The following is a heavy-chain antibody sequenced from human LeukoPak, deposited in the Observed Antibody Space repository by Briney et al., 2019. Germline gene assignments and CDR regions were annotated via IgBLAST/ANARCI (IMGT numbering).Heavy chain of an antibody. Sequence: QAGGSLRLSCAASGFTFSIYTMNWVRQAPGKGLEWISYISTNSGTIWYADSVKGRFSISRDNAKNSLYLQMNSLRAEDTAVYYCASYDSSGDYFDYWGQGTLVTVSS. CDR2: ISTNSGTI. CDR1: GFTFSIYT. D-gene: IGHD3-22*01. CDR3: ASYDSSGDYFDY. V-gene: IGHV3-48*04. J-gene: IGHJ4*02.